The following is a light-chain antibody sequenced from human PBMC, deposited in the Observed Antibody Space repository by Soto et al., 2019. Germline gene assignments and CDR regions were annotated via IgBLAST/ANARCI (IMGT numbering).Light chain of an antibody. J-gene: IGKJ4*01. Sequence: DIQMTESPSTLSASVGDRVTITCRASRSISNWLAWYQQSPGIAPKLLIFDASILQSGVPSRFSGSGSGTEFTLSISRLQTDDFATYYCQQYGSFSPITFGGGTKVDI. CDR3: QQYGSFSPIT. V-gene: IGKV1-5*01. CDR1: RSISNW. CDR2: DAS.